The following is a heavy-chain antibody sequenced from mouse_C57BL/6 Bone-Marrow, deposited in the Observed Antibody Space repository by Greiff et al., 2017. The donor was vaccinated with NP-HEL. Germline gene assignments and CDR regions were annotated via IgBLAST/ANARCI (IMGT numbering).Heavy chain of an antibody. CDR2: IYPGDGDT. D-gene: IGHD2-5*01. J-gene: IGHJ3*01. CDR3: ARQGYYSNYAFFAY. CDR1: GYAFSSSW. V-gene: IGHV1-82*01. Sequence: QVQLQQSGPELVKPGASVKISCKASGYAFSSSWMNWVKQRTGKGLEWIGRIYPGDGDTNYNGKFKGKATLTADKSSSTAYMQLSSLTSEDSAVYFCARQGYYSNYAFFAYWGQGTLVTVSA.